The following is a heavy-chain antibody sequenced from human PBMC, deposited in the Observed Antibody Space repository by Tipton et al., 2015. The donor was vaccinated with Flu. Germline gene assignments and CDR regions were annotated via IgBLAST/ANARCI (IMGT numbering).Heavy chain of an antibody. CDR1: GDSIGSRYC. D-gene: IGHD3-10*01. J-gene: IGHJ4*02. Sequence: TLSLTCSVSGDSIGSRYCWGWIRQPPGKGLEWIGNICRTGSTYFNPSLTSRVTFSVDRSKNQFSLKLTSVTAADTAVYYCARGLYGSGSYQRRYFDSWGRGTLVTVSS. CDR2: ICRTGST. CDR3: ARGLYGSGSYQRRYFDS. V-gene: IGHV4-38-2*02.